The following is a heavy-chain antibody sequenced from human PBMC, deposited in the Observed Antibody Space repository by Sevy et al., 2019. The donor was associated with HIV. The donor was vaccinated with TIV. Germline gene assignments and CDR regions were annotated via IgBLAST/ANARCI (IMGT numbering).Heavy chain of an antibody. CDR3: ARHRGGVVDY. J-gene: IGHJ4*02. V-gene: IGHV3-74*01. CDR1: GFTFSSYW. CDR2: ISSDGSST. Sequence: GGSLRLSCAASGFTFSSYWMHWVRRAPVKGLVWVSRISSDGSSTNYADSVKGRFTISRDNAKNTLYLQMNSLRAEDTAAYYCARHRGGVVDYWGQGTLVTVSS. D-gene: IGHD3-16*01.